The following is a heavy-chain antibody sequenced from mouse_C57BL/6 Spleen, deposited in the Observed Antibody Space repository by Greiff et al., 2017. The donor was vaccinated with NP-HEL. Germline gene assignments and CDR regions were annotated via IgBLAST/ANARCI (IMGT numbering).Heavy chain of an antibody. J-gene: IGHJ2*01. CDR2: IYPGSGNT. Sequence: QVQLQQSGAELVRPGASVKLSCKASGYTFTDYYINWVKQRPGQGLEWIARIYPGSGNTYYNEKFKGKATLTAEKSSSTAYMQLSSLTSEDSAVYFCARKDYSNYLDYWGQGTTLTVSS. D-gene: IGHD2-5*01. V-gene: IGHV1-76*01. CDR3: ARKDYSNYLDY. CDR1: GYTFTDYY.